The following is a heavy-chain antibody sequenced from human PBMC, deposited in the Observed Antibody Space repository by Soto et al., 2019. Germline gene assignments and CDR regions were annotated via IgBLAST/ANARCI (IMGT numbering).Heavy chain of an antibody. CDR2: IWYDGSNK. CDR1: GFTFSSYG. Sequence: QVQLVESGGGVVQPGRSLRLSCAASGFTFSSYGMHWVRQAPGKGLEWVAVIWYDGSNKYYADSVKGRFTISRDNSKNTLYLQMNSLRAEDTAVYYWARDTSGYDDWYFDLWGRGTLVTVSS. J-gene: IGHJ2*01. D-gene: IGHD5-12*01. V-gene: IGHV3-33*01. CDR3: ARDTSGYDDWYFDL.